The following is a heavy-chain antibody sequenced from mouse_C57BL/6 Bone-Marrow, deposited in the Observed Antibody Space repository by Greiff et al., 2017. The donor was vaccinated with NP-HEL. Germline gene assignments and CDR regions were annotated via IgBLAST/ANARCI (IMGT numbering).Heavy chain of an antibody. CDR3: ASAYYSNYDAMDY. V-gene: IGHV5-17*01. CDR2: ISSGSSTI. J-gene: IGHJ4*01. D-gene: IGHD2-5*01. CDR1: GFTFSDYG. Sequence: EVKLMESGGGLVKPGGSLKLSCAASGFTFSDYGMHWVRQAPEKGLEWVAYISSGSSTIYYADTVKGRFTISRDNAKNTLFLQMTSLRSEDTAMYYWASAYYSNYDAMDYWGQGTSVTVSS.